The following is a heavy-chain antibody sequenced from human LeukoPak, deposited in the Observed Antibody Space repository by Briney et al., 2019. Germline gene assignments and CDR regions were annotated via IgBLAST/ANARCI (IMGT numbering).Heavy chain of an antibody. J-gene: IGHJ6*03. CDR1: GFTFNNYG. Sequence: GGSLRLSCAASGFTFNNYGMHWVRQAPGKGLEWVAFTRYDGSNKYYADSVKGRFTISRDNAKNSLYLQMNSLRAEDTAVYYCARGVPYMDVWGKGTTVTVSS. CDR3: ARGVPYMDV. CDR2: TRYDGSNK. D-gene: IGHD4/OR15-4a*01. V-gene: IGHV3-30*02.